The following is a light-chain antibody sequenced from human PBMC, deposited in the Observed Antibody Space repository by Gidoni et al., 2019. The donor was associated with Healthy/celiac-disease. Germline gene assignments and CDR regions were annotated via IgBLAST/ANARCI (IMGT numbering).Light chain of an antibody. Sequence: EVVLTQSPATLSLSPGERATLSCRASQSVSIYLAWYQQRPGQAPRLLIYEASKRATGVPVRFSGSGSGTDFTLTISSLEPEDFAVYYCQQRKDWPPITFGQGTRLEIK. CDR3: QQRKDWPPIT. CDR1: QSVSIY. CDR2: EAS. V-gene: IGKV3-11*01. J-gene: IGKJ5*01.